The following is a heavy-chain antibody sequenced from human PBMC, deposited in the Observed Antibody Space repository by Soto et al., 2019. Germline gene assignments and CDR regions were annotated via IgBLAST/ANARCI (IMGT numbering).Heavy chain of an antibody. CDR3: ARRYNSDWSYVDY. CDR2: ISSNGVST. CDR1: GFTFSSYA. V-gene: IGHV3-64*01. D-gene: IGHD6-19*01. J-gene: IGHJ4*02. Sequence: EVQLVESGGGLVQPGGSLRLSCAASGFTFSSYAMHWVRQAPGKGLEYVSAISSNGVSTYYANSVKGRFTISRDNSKNTLFLQMDSLRAEDMAVYYCARRYNSDWSYVDYWGQGTLVTVSS.